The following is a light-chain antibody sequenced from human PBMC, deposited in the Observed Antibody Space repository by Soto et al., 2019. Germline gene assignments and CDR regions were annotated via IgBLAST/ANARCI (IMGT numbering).Light chain of an antibody. CDR2: LGS. J-gene: IGKJ1*01. Sequence: DIVMTHSPLSLPVTPGEPASISCRSSQSLLHSNGYNYLDRYLQKPGQSPQLLIYLGSNRAPGVPDRFSGSGSGTDFTLKISRGGAEDVGVYYCMQALQTPWTFGQGTKVEIK. V-gene: IGKV2-28*01. CDR3: MQALQTPWT. CDR1: QSLLHSNGYNY.